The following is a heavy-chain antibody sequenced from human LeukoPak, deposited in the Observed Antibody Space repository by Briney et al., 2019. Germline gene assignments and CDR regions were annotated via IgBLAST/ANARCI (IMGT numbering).Heavy chain of an antibody. Sequence: GGSLRLSCAASGFTFSSYGMHWVRQAPGKGLEWVGVIWYEGSNKYYADSVKGRFTISRDDSKNTLYQQMNSLRDEDTAVYYCARDADAGGDIVVVPAAIGFLDYWGQGTLVTVSS. J-gene: IGHJ4*02. V-gene: IGHV3-33*01. CDR1: GFTFSSYG. CDR2: IWYEGSNK. D-gene: IGHD2-2*01. CDR3: ARDADAGGDIVVVPAAIGFLDY.